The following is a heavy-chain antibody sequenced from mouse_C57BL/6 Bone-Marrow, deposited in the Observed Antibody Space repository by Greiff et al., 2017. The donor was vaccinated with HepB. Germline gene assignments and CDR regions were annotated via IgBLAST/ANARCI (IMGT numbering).Heavy chain of an antibody. CDR2: ISSGGDYI. CDR1: GFTFSSYA. V-gene: IGHV5-9-1*02. Sequence: EVQGVESGEGLVKPGGSLKLSCAASGFTFSSYAMSWVRQTPEKRLEWVAYISSGGDYIYYADTVKGRFTISRDNARNTLYLQMSNLKSEDTAMYYCTRDLDHGSSLWYFDVWGTGTTVTVSS. D-gene: IGHD1-1*01. CDR3: TRDLDHGSSLWYFDV. J-gene: IGHJ1*03.